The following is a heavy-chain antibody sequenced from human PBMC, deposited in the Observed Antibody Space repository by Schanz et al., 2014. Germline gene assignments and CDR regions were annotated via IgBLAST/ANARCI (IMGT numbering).Heavy chain of an antibody. D-gene: IGHD2-15*01. Sequence: QVQLVESGGGVVQPGRSLRLSCAASGFIFRSYAMHWVRQAPGKGPEGVAAISYDGSNRYYADAVKGRLTISRDISRNTLFLEMHSLRPEDTAVYYCARAGQQVLRRPFDYWGQGTLVSVSS. J-gene: IGHJ4*02. CDR3: ARAGQQVLRRPFDY. CDR2: ISYDGSNR. V-gene: IGHV3-30*04. CDR1: GFIFRSYA.